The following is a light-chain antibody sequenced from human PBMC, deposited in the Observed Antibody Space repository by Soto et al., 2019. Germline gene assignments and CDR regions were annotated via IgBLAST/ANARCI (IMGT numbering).Light chain of an antibody. CDR3: QQYDNLPYT. CDR2: DVS. J-gene: IGKJ2*01. CDR1: QDTRKY. V-gene: IGKV1-33*01. Sequence: DIQMSQSPSSLSASVGDRVTITCQASQDTRKYLNWYQQKPGKAPKLLIYDVSNLATGVPSRFSGSGSGTDFTFTISSLQPEGIATYYCQQYDNLPYTFGQGTKLEI.